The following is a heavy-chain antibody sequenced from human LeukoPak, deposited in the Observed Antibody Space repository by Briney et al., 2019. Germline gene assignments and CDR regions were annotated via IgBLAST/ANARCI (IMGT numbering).Heavy chain of an antibody. CDR2: LYYSGST. J-gene: IGHJ5*02. D-gene: IGHD3-10*01. Sequence: PSETLSLTCAVSGGSITTSSYYWVWIRQPPGMGLEWIGTLYYSGSTYYNPSLKSRVTISVDTSKNQFSLKLTSVTAADTAVYYCAILGTGSSWGQGTMVTVSS. CDR1: GGSITTSSYY. CDR3: AILGTGSS. V-gene: IGHV4-39*01.